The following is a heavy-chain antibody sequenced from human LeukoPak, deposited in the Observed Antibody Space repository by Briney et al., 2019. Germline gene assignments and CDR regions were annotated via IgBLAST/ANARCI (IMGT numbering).Heavy chain of an antibody. J-gene: IGHJ3*02. CDR1: GFTFSSYS. CDR3: AKAHGSGGSCYVLCGFDM. D-gene: IGHD2-15*01. V-gene: IGHV3-23*01. CDR2: ISGSGGTT. Sequence: LAGGSLRLSCAASGFTFSSYSMNWVRQAPGKGLEWVSAISGSGGTTYNADSAKGRFSISRDNSKNTLYLQMNSLRAEDTAVYYCAKAHGSGGSCYVLCGFDMWGQGTMVTVSS.